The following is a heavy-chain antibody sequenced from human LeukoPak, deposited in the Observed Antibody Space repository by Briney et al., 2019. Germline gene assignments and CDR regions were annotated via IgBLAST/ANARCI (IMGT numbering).Heavy chain of an antibody. CDR2: IKQDGSEK. Sequence: PGGSLRLSCAASGFTFSSYWMSWVRQAPGKGLEWVANIKQDGSEKYYVDSVKGRFTISRDNAKNSLYLQMNSLRAEDTAVYYCARDPSSYYYGSGSYFDYWGQGTLVTVSS. V-gene: IGHV3-7*01. D-gene: IGHD3-10*01. J-gene: IGHJ4*02. CDR1: GFTFSSYW. CDR3: ARDPSSYYYGSGSYFDY.